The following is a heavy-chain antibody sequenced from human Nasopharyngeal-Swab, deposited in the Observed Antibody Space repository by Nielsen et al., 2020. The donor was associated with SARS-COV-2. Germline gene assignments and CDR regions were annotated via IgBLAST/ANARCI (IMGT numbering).Heavy chain of an antibody. Sequence: GGSLRLSCTTSGFTFGDYAMSWFRQAPGKGLEWVGFIRSKTYGGAPEYAASVKGRFTISRDGAESIAYLQMNSLQIEDTAVYYCARSVGSYYGQGAFDIWGQGTMVTVSS. J-gene: IGHJ3*02. CDR3: ARSVGSYYGQGAFDI. V-gene: IGHV3-49*01. CDR1: GFTFGDYA. CDR2: IRSKTYGGAP. D-gene: IGHD1-26*01.